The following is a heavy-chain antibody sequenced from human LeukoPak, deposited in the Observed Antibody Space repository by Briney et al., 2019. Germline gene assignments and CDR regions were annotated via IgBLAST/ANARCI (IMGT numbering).Heavy chain of an antibody. J-gene: IGHJ4*02. D-gene: IGHD3-22*01. CDR3: AREDYDSSGYYYPFDY. Sequence: SVKVSCKASGGTFSSYAISWVRQAPGQGLEWMGGIIPIFGTANYAQKFQGRVTITTDESTSTAYMELSSLRSEDTAVYYCAREDYDSSGYYYPFDYWGQGTLVTVSS. V-gene: IGHV1-69*05. CDR2: IIPIFGTA. CDR1: GGTFSSYA.